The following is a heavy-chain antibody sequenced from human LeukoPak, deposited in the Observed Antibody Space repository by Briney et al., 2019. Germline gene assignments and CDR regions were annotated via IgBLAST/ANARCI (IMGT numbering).Heavy chain of an antibody. CDR2: ISSGSSAI. V-gene: IGHV3-21*01. CDR3: ARDLLVVRELLTGPADY. CDR1: GFTFTTYS. D-gene: IGHD1-26*01. J-gene: IGHJ4*02. Sequence: GGSLRLSCEASGFTFTTYSMTWVRQAPGKGLEWVSIISSGSSAIFSADALKGRFTISRDDAKNSLYLQMNSLRAEDTAVYYCARDLLVVRELLTGPADYWGQGTLVTVSS.